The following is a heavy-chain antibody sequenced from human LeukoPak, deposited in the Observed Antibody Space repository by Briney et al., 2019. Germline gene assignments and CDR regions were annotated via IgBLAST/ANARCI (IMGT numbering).Heavy chain of an antibody. Sequence: SETLCLTCTVSGGSISSYYWSWIRQPPGKGLEWIGYIYYSGSTNYNPSLKSRVTISVDTSKNQFSLKLSSVTAADTAVYYCARGRWLQFGAYYFDYWGQGTLVTVSS. V-gene: IGHV4-59*01. D-gene: IGHD5-24*01. CDR3: ARGRWLQFGAYYFDY. CDR1: GGSISSYY. J-gene: IGHJ4*02. CDR2: IYYSGST.